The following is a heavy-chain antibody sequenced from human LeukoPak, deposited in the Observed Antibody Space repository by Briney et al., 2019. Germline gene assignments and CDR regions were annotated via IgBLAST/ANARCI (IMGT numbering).Heavy chain of an antibody. CDR2: IRASGDST. CDR1: GFMFAGYA. D-gene: IGHD1-26*01. J-gene: IGHJ4*02. Sequence: GGSLRLSCAASGFMFAGYAMSWVRQAPGRGVEGVATIRASGDSTYLSDSVKGRFTISRDNSRKTLFLQLNSLRAEDTAIYYCAKDSGRGSYTYDCWGQGTLVTVSS. V-gene: IGHV3-23*01. CDR3: AKDSGRGSYTYDC.